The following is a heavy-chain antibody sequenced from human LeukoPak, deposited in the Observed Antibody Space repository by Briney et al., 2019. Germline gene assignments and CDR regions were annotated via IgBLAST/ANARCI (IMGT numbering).Heavy chain of an antibody. J-gene: IGHJ6*02. Sequence: PSETLSLTCTVSGGSIINSYWSWIRQPAGKGLEWIGRIYTSGSTNYNPSLKSRVTMSVDTSKNQFSLKLSSVTAADTAVYYCARSSGYYPQVTPGARRYYYYYYGMDVWGQGTTVTVSS. CDR3: ARSSGYYPQVTPGARRYYYYYYGMDV. V-gene: IGHV4-4*07. D-gene: IGHD3-22*01. CDR1: GGSIINSY. CDR2: IYTSGST.